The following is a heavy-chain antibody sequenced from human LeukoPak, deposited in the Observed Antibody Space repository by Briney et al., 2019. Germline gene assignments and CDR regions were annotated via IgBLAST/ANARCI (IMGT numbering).Heavy chain of an antibody. V-gene: IGHV4-61*02. CDR3: AREGGNQGRDYYYYYMDV. D-gene: IGHD3-10*01. CDR1: GGSISSGSYY. J-gene: IGHJ6*03. CDR2: IYTSGST. Sequence: SETLSLTCTVSGGSISSGSYYWSWIRQPAGKGLEWIGRIYTSGSTNYNPSLKSRVTISVDTSKNQFSLKLSSVTAADTAVYYCAREGGNQGRDYYYYYMDVWGKGTTVTISS.